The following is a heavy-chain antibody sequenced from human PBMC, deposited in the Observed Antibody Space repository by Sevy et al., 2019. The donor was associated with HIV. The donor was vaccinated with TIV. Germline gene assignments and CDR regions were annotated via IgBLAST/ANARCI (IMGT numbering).Heavy chain of an antibody. CDR1: GASFNDFY. V-gene: IGHV4-34*01. J-gene: IGHJ4*02. Sequence: SETLSLTCTVYGASFNDFYWTWIRQPPGKGLEWIGEVNHREVTNYNPSLKSRVTISVDASNSQFSLELTSLTAADTAVYYCARFDTRIKIFGVPRGIYWGPRTLVTVSS. D-gene: IGHD3-3*01. CDR2: VNHREVT. CDR3: ARFDTRIKIFGVPRGIY.